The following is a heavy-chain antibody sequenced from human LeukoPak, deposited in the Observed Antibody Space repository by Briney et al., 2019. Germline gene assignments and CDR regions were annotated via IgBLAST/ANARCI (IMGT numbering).Heavy chain of an antibody. D-gene: IGHD3-10*01. V-gene: IGHV4-4*02. CDR1: GGSISSSNW. Sequence: SETLSLTCAVSGGSISSSNWWSWVRQPPGKRLEWIGEIYHSGSTNYNPSLKSRATISVDKSKNQFSLKLSSVTAADTAVYYCARGRSSMVRGYYYYYMDVWGKGTTVTISS. J-gene: IGHJ6*03. CDR2: IYHSGST. CDR3: ARGRSSMVRGYYYYYMDV.